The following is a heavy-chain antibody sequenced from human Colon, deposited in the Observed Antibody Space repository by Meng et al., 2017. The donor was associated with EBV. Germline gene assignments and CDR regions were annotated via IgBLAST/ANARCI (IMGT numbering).Heavy chain of an antibody. V-gene: IGHV4-4*02. J-gene: IGHJ1*01. CDR1: GDSITNHNW. D-gene: IGHD3-10*01. Sequence: GEVGASPPARVNPSWTLSLSSAVSGDSITNHNWWAWVRQPPGKRLGGIREIPHRGSSAYNPSLKSRVSMSIDKSKNQFSLKLTSVTAADTAVYHCLRGSGGSVWGQGTLVTVSS. CDR3: LRGSGGSV. CDR2: IPHRGSS.